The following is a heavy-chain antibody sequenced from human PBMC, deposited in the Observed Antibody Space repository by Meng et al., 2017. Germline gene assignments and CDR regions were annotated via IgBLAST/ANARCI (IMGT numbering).Heavy chain of an antibody. CDR3: ARDRVVGATPDYFDY. V-gene: IGHV3-74*01. Sequence: GGSLRLSCAASGFTFSSYWMHWVRQAPGKGLVWVSRINSDGSSTSYADSVKGRFTISRDNAKNSLYLQMNSLRAEDTAVYYCARDRVVGATPDYFDYWGQGTLVTVSS. J-gene: IGHJ4*02. D-gene: IGHD1-26*01. CDR1: GFTFSSYW. CDR2: INSDGSST.